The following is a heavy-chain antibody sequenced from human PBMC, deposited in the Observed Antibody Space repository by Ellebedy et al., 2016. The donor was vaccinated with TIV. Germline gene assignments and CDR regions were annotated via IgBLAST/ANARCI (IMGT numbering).Heavy chain of an antibody. CDR1: GFTLRSYW. V-gene: IGHV3-74*01. J-gene: IGHJ3*02. CDR3: SSSGRRAFDI. D-gene: IGHD6-19*01. CDR2: ISPDGSSA. Sequence: GESLKISCAASGFTLRSYWMHWVRQAPGQGLVWVSRISPDGSSATYADSVKGRFTISRDNAKNMLHLQMNSLRAEDTAVYYCSSSGRRAFDIWGQGTMVTVSS.